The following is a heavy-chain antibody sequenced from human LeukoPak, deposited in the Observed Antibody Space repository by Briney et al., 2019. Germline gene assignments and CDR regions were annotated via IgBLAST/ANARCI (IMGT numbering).Heavy chain of an antibody. Sequence: ASVKVSCKASGYTFTSYGISWVRQAPGQGLEWMGWISIYIGKTDYAQKLRGRVTMTTDTSTSTAYLELRGLRSDDTAVYYCARITYDFWSGYYMPDDPWGQGTLVTVSS. CDR3: ARITYDFWSGYYMPDDP. CDR1: GYTFTSYG. D-gene: IGHD3-3*01. CDR2: ISIYIGKT. J-gene: IGHJ5*02. V-gene: IGHV1-18*01.